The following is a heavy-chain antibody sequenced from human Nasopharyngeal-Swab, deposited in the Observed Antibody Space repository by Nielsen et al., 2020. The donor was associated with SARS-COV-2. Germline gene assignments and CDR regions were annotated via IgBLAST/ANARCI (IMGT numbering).Heavy chain of an antibody. CDR3: TTDRFYDYVWGSYRPKDY. J-gene: IGHJ4*02. D-gene: IGHD3-16*02. V-gene: IGHV3-15*01. CDR1: GFTFSNAW. CDR2: IKSKTDGGTT. Sequence: GASLKISCGASGFTFSNAWMSWVRQARGKGLEWVGRIKSKTDGGTTDYAAPVKGRFTISRDDSKNTLYLQMNSLKTEDTAVYYCTTDRFYDYVWGSYRPKDYWGQGTLVTVSS.